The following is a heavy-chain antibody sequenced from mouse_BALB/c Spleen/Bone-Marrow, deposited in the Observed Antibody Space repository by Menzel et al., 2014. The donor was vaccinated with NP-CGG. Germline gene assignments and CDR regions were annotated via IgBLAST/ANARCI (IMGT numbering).Heavy chain of an antibody. V-gene: IGHV1S56*01. Sequence: QVQLQQFGPELVKPGASVRISCKASGYTFTSYYIHWVKQRPGRGLEWIGWIYPGNVNTKYNEKFKGKATLTADKSSSTAYMQLSSLTSEDSAVYFCAREGNPYAMDYWGQGTSVTVSS. CDR1: GYTFTSYY. D-gene: IGHD2-1*01. J-gene: IGHJ4*01. CDR2: IYPGNVNT. CDR3: AREGNPYAMDY.